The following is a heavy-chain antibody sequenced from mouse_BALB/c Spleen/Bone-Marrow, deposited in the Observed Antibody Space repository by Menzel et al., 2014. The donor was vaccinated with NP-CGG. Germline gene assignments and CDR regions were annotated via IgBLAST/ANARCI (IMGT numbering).Heavy chain of an antibody. D-gene: IGHD1-1*01. V-gene: IGHV14-3*02. CDR3: ARYNYGSSQFAY. Sequence: VQLKESGAELVKPGASVKLSCTASGFNIKDTYMHWVKQRPEQGLEWIGRIDPANGNTKYDPKFRGKATITADTSSNTAYLQRSSLTSEDTAVYYCARYNYGSSQFAYWGRGTLVTVSA. J-gene: IGHJ3*01. CDR2: IDPANGNT. CDR1: GFNIKDTY.